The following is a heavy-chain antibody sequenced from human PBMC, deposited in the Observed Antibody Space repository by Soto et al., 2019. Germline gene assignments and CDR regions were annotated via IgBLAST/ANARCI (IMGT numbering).Heavy chain of an antibody. CDR2: IYHSGST. CDR1: GGSISSGGYS. Sequence: QLQLQESGSGLVKPSQTLSLTCAVSGGSISSGGYSWSWIRQPPGKGLEWIGYIYHSGSTYYNPSLKTRVTISVDRSKNQFSLKLSSVTAADTAVYYCATSSPGADAFDIWGQGTMVTVSS. V-gene: IGHV4-30-2*01. CDR3: ATSSPGADAFDI. D-gene: IGHD6-6*01. J-gene: IGHJ3*02.